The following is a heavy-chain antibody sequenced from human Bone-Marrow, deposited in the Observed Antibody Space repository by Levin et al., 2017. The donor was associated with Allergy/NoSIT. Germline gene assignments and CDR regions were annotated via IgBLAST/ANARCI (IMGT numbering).Heavy chain of an antibody. V-gene: IGHV4-38-2*01. CDR1: GYSISSGYY. D-gene: IGHD4-17*01. Sequence: GSLRLSCAVSGYSISSGYYWGWIRQPPGKGLEWIGSIYHSGSTYYNPSLKSRVTISVDTSKNQFSLKLSSVTAADTAVYYCAGGTEPTVTNHNWFDPWGQGTLVTVSS. CDR2: IYHSGST. J-gene: IGHJ5*02. CDR3: AGGTEPTVTNHNWFDP.